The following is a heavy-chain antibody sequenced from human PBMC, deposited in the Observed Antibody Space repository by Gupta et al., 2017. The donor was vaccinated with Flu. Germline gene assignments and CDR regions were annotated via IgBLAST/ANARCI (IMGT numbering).Heavy chain of an antibody. Sequence: QVQLVESGGGVVQPGGSLRLSCGASGFKFREFTMHWVRQAPGKGLEWVAAVSYSGDNKYYVDAVRGRFTISRDNSNNMVYLQMNNLRAEDSAIYYCAKSTSTWNTYSYYHGMDVWGHGTTVSVSS. V-gene: IGHV3-30*18. D-gene: IGHD1/OR15-1a*01. CDR2: VSYSGDNK. J-gene: IGHJ6*02. CDR3: AKSTSTWNTYSYYHGMDV. CDR1: GFKFREFT.